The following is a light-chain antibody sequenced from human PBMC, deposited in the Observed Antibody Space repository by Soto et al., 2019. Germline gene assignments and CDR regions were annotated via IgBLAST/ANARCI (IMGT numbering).Light chain of an antibody. CDR3: CSYAGSNTGV. V-gene: IGLV2-23*02. J-gene: IGLJ3*02. CDR1: SSDVGSYNL. CDR2: EVT. Sequence: QSALTQPASVSGSPGQSITISCTGTSSDVGSYNLGSWYQQHPGKAPKLMISEVTKRPSGVSNRFSGSKSGNTASLTISGLQAEDESDYYCCSYAGSNTGVFAGGTKLTVL.